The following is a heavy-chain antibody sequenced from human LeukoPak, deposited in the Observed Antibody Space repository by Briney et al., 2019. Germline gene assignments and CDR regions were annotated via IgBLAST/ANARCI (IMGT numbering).Heavy chain of an antibody. CDR3: ASLRDYYDSSGYYP. J-gene: IGHJ5*02. D-gene: IGHD3-22*01. CDR2: ISSSSSYI. Sequence: PGGSLRLSCAASGFTFSSYSMNWVRQAPGKGLEWVSSISSSSSYIYYADSVKGRFTISRDNAKNSLYLQMNSLRAADTAVYYCASLRDYYDSSGYYPWGQGTLVTVSS. V-gene: IGHV3-21*01. CDR1: GFTFSSYS.